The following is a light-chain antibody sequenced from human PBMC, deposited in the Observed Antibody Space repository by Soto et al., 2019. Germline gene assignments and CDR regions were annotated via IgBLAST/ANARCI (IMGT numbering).Light chain of an antibody. V-gene: IGKV3-20*01. J-gene: IGKJ5*01. CDR1: QSVSNDF. CDR2: GAS. Sequence: EIVLTQYPGILSLSPGERATLSCRASQSVSNDFLAWYQQKPGQAPRLLIYGASTRATDVPDRFSGSGSGADFTLTISRLEPEDFAVYYCQQYGSSPPITFGQGTRLE. CDR3: QQYGSSPPIT.